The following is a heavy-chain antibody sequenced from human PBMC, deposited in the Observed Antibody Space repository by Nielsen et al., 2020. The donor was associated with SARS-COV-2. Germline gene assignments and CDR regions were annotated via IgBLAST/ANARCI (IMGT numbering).Heavy chain of an antibody. D-gene: IGHD2-2*01. CDR3: VRGCSRSSCPYYLDN. Sequence: GGSLRLSCAASGFTFSSYAMSWVRQAPGKGLEWVATIRQDGNQRHYVDSVKGRFTISRDNANNVLYLQMNSLRAEDTAVFYCVRGCSRSSCPYYLDNWGQGTLVTVSS. J-gene: IGHJ4*02. CDR1: GFTFSSYA. CDR2: IRQDGNQR. V-gene: IGHV3-7*04.